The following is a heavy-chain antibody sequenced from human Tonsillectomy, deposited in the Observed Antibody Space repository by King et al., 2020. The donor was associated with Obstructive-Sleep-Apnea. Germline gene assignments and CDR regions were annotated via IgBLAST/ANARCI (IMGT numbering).Heavy chain of an antibody. CDR3: ARDRRSGQWLVQREYYYGMDV. Sequence: VQLVESGGGLVKPGGSLRLSCAASGFTFSDYYMSWIRQAPGKGLEWVSYISSSGSTIYYADSVKGRFTISRDNAKNSLYLQMNSLRAEDTAVYYCARDRRSGQWLVQREYYYGMDVWGQGTTVTVSS. CDR2: ISSSGSTI. J-gene: IGHJ6*02. D-gene: IGHD6-19*01. CDR1: GFTFSDYY. V-gene: IGHV3-11*01.